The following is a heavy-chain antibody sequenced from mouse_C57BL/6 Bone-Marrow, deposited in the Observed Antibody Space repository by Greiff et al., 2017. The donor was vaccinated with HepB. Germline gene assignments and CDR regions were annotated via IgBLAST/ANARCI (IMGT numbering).Heavy chain of an antibody. J-gene: IGHJ3*01. Sequence: EVMLVESGEGLVKPGGSLKLSCAASGFTFSSYAMSWVRQTPEKRLEWVAYISSGGDYIYYADTVKGRFTISRDNARNTLYLQMSSLKSEDTAMYYCTRRGSYSSWFAYWGQGTLVTVSA. CDR1: GFTFSSYA. D-gene: IGHD2-12*01. CDR3: TRRGSYSSWFAY. V-gene: IGHV5-9-1*02. CDR2: ISSGGDYI.